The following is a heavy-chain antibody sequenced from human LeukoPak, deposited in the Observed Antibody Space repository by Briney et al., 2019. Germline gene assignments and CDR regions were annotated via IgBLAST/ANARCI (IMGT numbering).Heavy chain of an antibody. Sequence: GGSLSLSCAASGFTFGNHALSWVRQAPGRGLEWVSAISGDGERTLYADSVKGRFTISRDNSKNTLYLEMNSLRAEDTAIYFCVYYDSSGYYYGRLRYWGQGTLVTVSS. J-gene: IGHJ4*02. V-gene: IGHV3-23*01. CDR2: ISGDGERT. D-gene: IGHD3-22*01. CDR1: GFTFGNHA. CDR3: VYYDSSGYYYGRLRY.